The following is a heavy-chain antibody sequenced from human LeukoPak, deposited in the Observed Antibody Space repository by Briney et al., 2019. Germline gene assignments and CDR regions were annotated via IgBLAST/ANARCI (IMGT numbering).Heavy chain of an antibody. V-gene: IGHV4-39*07. Sequence: SETLSLTCTVSGGSISSSTYYWGWIRQPPGKGLEWMGSIHYSGSTYYNPSLKSRVTMSVDTSKNQFSLKLSSVTAADTAVYYCARWDNHGYVDYWGQGTLVTVSS. CDR2: IHYSGST. J-gene: IGHJ4*02. CDR3: ARWDNHGYVDY. CDR1: GGSISSSTYY. D-gene: IGHD1-26*01.